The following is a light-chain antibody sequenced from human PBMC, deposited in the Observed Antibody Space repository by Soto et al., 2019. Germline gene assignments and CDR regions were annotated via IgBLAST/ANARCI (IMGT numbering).Light chain of an antibody. CDR3: AAWDDSLNVV. CDR1: SSNIGSNT. CDR2: SNN. V-gene: IGLV1-44*01. J-gene: IGLJ2*01. Sequence: QSVLTQPPSASGTPGQRVTISCSGSSSNIGSNTVNWYQQLPGTAPKLLIYSNNQRPSGVPDRFSGSKSGTSASLAISGLQSEDDSDYYCAAWDDSLNVVFGGGTKLTVL.